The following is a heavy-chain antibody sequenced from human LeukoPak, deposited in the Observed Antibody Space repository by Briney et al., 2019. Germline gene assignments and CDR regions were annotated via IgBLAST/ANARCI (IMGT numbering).Heavy chain of an antibody. CDR1: GYSISSGYY. D-gene: IGHD3-22*01. CDR2: IYHSGST. CDR3: ARRLVYYDGSGPGYYYYYMDV. Sequence: SETLSLTCAVSGYSISSGYYWGWIRQPPGKGLEWIGSIYHSGSTYYNPSLKSRVTISVDTSKNQFSLKLSSVTAADTAVYYCARRLVYYDGSGPGYYYYYMDVWGKGTTVTVSS. J-gene: IGHJ6*03. V-gene: IGHV4-38-2*01.